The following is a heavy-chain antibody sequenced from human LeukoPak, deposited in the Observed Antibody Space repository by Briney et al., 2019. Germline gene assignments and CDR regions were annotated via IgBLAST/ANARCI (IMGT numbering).Heavy chain of an antibody. J-gene: IGHJ4*02. CDR1: GGSFSGYY. Sequence: SETLSLTCAVYGGSFSGYYWSWTRQPAGKGLEWIGRIYNTGSTKYNPSLKSRLTMSVDTSKNQFSLKLSSVTAADTAVYYCARGRYFEFWGQGTPVTVSS. V-gene: IGHV4-59*10. CDR3: ARGRYFEF. CDR2: IYNTGST.